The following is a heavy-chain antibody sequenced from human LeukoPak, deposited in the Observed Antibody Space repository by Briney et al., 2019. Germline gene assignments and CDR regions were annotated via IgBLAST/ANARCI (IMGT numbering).Heavy chain of an antibody. J-gene: IGHJ4*02. CDR3: ARRRLGSRPFFDY. CDR2: IYYSGST. V-gene: IGHV4-39*07. D-gene: IGHD5-12*01. Sequence: PSETLSLTCTVSGGSISSSSYYWGWIRQPPGKGLEWIGSIYYSGSTYYNPSLKSRVTISVDTSKNQFSLKLSSVTAADTAVYYCARRRLGSRPFFDYWGQGTLVTVSS. CDR1: GGSISSSSYY.